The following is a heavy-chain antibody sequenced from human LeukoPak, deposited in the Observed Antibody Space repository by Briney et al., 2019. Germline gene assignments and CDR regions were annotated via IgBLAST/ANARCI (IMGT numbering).Heavy chain of an antibody. CDR1: GGSISSYY. J-gene: IGHJ4*02. D-gene: IGHD4-17*01. Sequence: SETLSLTCTVPGGSISSYYWSWIRQPPGKGLEWIGYTYYSGSTNYNPSLKSRVTISVDTSKNQFSLKLSSVTAADTAVYYCARDYGDYDFAYWGQGTLVTVSS. CDR2: TYYSGST. V-gene: IGHV4-59*01. CDR3: ARDYGDYDFAY.